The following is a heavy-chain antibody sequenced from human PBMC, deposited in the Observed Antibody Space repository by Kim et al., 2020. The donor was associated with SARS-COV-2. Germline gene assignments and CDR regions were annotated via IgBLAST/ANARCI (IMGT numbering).Heavy chain of an antibody. CDR3: ARSAVWGTWEQYCDL. CDR2: VNGGNGNT. J-gene: IGHJ4*02. Sequence: ASVKVSCKASGYTFTRYSMHWVRQVPGQGLEWVGWVNGGNGNTKYSPKFQDRVTMIRDTFATTASMEMWGLRSEDTAMYYCARSAVWGTWEQYCDLWGQGTPVIVSS. V-gene: IGHV1-3*01. D-gene: IGHD1-26*01. CDR1: GYTFTRYS.